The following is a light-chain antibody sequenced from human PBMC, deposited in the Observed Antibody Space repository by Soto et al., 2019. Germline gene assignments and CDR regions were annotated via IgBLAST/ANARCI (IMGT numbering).Light chain of an antibody. CDR3: SSYTSSSTPYV. V-gene: IGLV2-14*01. J-gene: IGLJ1*01. Sequence: QSVLTQPASVSGSPGQSLTISCTGTSSDVGGYNYVSWYQQHPDKAPKLMIYEVSNRPSGVSNRFSGSKSGNTASLTISGLQAEDEADYYCSSYTSSSTPYVFGTGTKLTVL. CDR2: EVS. CDR1: SSDVGGYNY.